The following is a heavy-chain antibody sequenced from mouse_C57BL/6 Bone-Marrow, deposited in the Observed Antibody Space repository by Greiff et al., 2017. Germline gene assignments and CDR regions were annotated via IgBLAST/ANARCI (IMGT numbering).Heavy chain of an antibody. CDR1: GFSLTSYG. J-gene: IGHJ3*01. D-gene: IGHD2-3*01. V-gene: IGHV2-2*01. Sequence: VMLVESGPGLVQPSQSLSITCTVSGFSLTSYGVHWVRQSPGKGLEWLGVIWSGGSTDHNAAFISRLSISKDNSKSQVFFKMNSLQAYDTAIYYCARPMTLSYWGQGTLVTVSA. CDR3: ARPMTLSY. CDR2: IWSGGST.